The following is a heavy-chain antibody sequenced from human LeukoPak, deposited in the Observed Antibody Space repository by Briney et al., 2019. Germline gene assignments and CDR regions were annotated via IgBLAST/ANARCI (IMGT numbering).Heavy chain of an antibody. CDR3: MTGVSGATHDVY. D-gene: IGHD2-15*01. Sequence: GGSLRLSCAASGFTFSDAWMHWVRQAPGKGLEWVGRVKSKIDGGTTDYAAPVKGRFTISRDDSKNTPYLQMDSLRGEDTAVYYCMTGVSGATHDVYWGQGTVVTVSS. J-gene: IGHJ4*02. CDR2: VKSKIDGGTT. V-gene: IGHV3-15*01. CDR1: GFTFSDAW.